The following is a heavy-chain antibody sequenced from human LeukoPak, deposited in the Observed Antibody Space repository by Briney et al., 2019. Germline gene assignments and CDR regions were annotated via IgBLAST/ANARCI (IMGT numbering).Heavy chain of an antibody. CDR1: GGSISSSSYY. CDR3: ARDRAGEYCSSTSCYFYYYYGMDV. V-gene: IGHV4-61*02. Sequence: SETLSLTCTVSGGSISSSSYYWSWIRQPAGKGLEWIGRIYTSGSTNYNPSLKSRVTMSVDTSKNQFSLKLSSVAAADTAVYYCARDRAGEYCSSTSCYFYYYYGMDVWGQGTTVTVSS. CDR2: IYTSGST. J-gene: IGHJ6*02. D-gene: IGHD2-2*01.